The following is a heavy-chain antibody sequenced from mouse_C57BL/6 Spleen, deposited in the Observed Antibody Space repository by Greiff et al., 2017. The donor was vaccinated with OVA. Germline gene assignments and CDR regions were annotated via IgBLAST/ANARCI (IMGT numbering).Heavy chain of an antibody. D-gene: IGHD2-4*01. J-gene: IGHJ1*03. CDR3: ARDDYDGGYWYFDV. V-gene: IGHV1-80*01. CDR1: GYAFSSYW. Sequence: VQLVESGAELVKPGASVKISCKASGYAFSSYWMNWVKQRPGKGLEWIGQIYPGDGDTNYNGKFKGKATLTADKSSSTAYMQLSSLTSEDSAVYFCARDDYDGGYWYFDVWGTGTTVTVSS. CDR2: IYPGDGDT.